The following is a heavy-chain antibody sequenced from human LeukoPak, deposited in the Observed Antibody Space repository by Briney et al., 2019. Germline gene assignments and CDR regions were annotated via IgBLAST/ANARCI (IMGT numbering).Heavy chain of an antibody. CDR1: GASISRSY. D-gene: IGHD2-8*01. CDR2: ISYSGVS. V-gene: IGHV4-59*08. CDR3: ARLPEGGYATSLGWLDP. J-gene: IGHJ5*02. Sequence: PSETLSLTCTVPGASISRSYWIWIRQTPGKGLEWIGYISYSGVSTYNPSLRSRVTISADTSKNQLSLNLSSVTAADTAVYFCARLPEGGYATSLGWLDPWGQGTRFTVSS.